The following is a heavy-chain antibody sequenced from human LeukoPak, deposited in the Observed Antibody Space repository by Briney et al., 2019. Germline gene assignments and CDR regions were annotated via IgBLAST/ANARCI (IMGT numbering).Heavy chain of an antibody. J-gene: IGHJ5*02. V-gene: IGHV4-31*03. CDR2: IYYSGST. D-gene: IGHD3-10*01. Sequence: PSETLSLTCTVSGGSISSGGYYWSWNRQHPGKGLEWIGYIYYSGSTYYNPSLKSRVTISVDTSKNQFSLKLSSVTAADTAVYYCAGTPRNGSGSPRFDPWGQGTLVTVSS. CDR3: AGTPRNGSGSPRFDP. CDR1: GGSISSGGYY.